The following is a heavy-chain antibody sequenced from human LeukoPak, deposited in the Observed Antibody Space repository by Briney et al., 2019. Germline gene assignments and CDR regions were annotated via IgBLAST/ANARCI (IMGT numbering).Heavy chain of an antibody. J-gene: IGHJ4*02. V-gene: IGHV4-39*07. CDR1: GGSISSSSYC. CDR2: IYYSGST. D-gene: IGHD1-26*01. Sequence: SETLSLTCTVSGGSISSSSYCWGWIRQPPGKGLEWIGSIYYSGSTYYNPSLKSRVTISVDTSKNQFSLKLSSVTAADTAVYYCAKSGRASDYWGQGTLVTVSS. CDR3: AKSGRASDY.